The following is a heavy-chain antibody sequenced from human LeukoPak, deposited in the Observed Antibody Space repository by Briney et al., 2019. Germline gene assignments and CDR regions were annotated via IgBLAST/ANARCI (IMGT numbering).Heavy chain of an antibody. CDR3: ARGDFGGSWSYSALDY. J-gene: IGHJ4*01. CDR1: GGSVSSNSAT. Sequence: SRTLSLTRAISGGSVSSNSATGNWIRQSPSRGLEWLGRTYYRSRWYNDYAVSVKSRITINPDTSKNQFYLQLNSVTPEDTAVYYCARGDFGGSWSYSALDYWGRRGPVTVAS. D-gene: IGHD3-10*01. CDR2: TYYRSRWYN. V-gene: IGHV6-1*01.